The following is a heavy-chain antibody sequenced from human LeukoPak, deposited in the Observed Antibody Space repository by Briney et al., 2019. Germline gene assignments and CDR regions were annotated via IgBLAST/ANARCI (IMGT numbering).Heavy chain of an antibody. CDR1: GGSISSSSYY. V-gene: IGHV4-39*01. CDR2: IYYSGST. Sequence: PSETLSLTCTVSGGSISSSSYYWGWICQPPGKGLEWIGSIYYSGSTYYNPSLKSRVTISVDTSKKQFSLKLSSVTAADTAVYYCARGTTVTTPGDYWGQGTLVTVSS. D-gene: IGHD4-17*01. J-gene: IGHJ4*02. CDR3: ARGTTVTTPGDY.